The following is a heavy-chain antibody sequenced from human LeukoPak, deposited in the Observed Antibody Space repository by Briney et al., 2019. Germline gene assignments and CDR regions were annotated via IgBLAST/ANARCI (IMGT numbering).Heavy chain of an antibody. Sequence: GGSLRLSCAASGFTFSSFAMSWVRQASGPGLAWVSTISDSGGITDYADSVKGRFTISRDNSKNTLYLQMNSLRAEDTALYYCAKASPQRAFDIWGQGTMVTVSS. CDR1: GFTFSSFA. D-gene: IGHD6-6*01. V-gene: IGHV3-23*01. CDR3: AKASPQRAFDI. J-gene: IGHJ3*02. CDR2: ISDSGGIT.